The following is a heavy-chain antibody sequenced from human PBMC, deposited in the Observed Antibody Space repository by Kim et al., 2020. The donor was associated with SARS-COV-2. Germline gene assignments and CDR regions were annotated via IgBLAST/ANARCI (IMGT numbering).Heavy chain of an antibody. V-gene: IGHV4-39*01. CDR2: IYYSGST. J-gene: IGHJ6*02. Sequence: SETLSLTCTVSGGSISSSSYFWGWIRQPPGKGLEWIGSIYYSGSTYYNPSLKSRVTISVDTSKSQFSLKLSSVTAADTAVYYCARRGFGDGSSYYYYYAMDVWGQGTTVTVSS. CDR3: ARRGFGDGSSYYYYYAMDV. CDR1: GGSISSSSYF. D-gene: IGHD3-10*01.